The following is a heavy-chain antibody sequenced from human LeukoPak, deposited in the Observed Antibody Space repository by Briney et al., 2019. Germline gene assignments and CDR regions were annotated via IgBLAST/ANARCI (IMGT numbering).Heavy chain of an antibody. D-gene: IGHD3-22*01. J-gene: IGHJ4*02. V-gene: IGHV1-46*01. Sequence: ASVKVSCKASGYTFTTYYMHWVRQAPGQGLEWMGVINPSGDSTTYVQKFQGRVTMTRDTSTSTVYMELSRLRSDDTAVYYCARVGYYESSGYYEYWGQGTLVTVSS. CDR2: INPSGDST. CDR3: ARVGYYESSGYYEY. CDR1: GYTFTTYY.